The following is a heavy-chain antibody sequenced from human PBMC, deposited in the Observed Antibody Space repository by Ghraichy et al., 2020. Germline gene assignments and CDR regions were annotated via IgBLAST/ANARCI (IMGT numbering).Heavy chain of an antibody. CDR2: IRYDGSNK. CDR3: AKGDPEYYYDSSGYLFDY. CDR1: GFTFSSYG. Sequence: GESLNISCAASGFTFSSYGMHWVRQAPGKGLEWVAFIRYDGSNKYSADSVKGRFTISRDNSKNTLYLQMNSLRAEDTAVYYCAKGDPEYYYDSSGYLFDYWGQGTLVTVSS. D-gene: IGHD3-22*01. J-gene: IGHJ4*02. V-gene: IGHV3-30*02.